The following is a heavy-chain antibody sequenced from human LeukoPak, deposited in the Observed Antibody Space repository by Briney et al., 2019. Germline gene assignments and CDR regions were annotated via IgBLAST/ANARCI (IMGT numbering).Heavy chain of an antibody. CDR3: ARVGAVAGTNYYYYMDV. Sequence: ASVEVSCKASGYTFTSYGISWVRQAPGQGLEWMGWISAYNGNTNYAQKLQGRVTMTTDTSTSTAYMELRSLRSDDTAVYYCARVGAVAGTNYYYYMDVWGKGTTVTVSS. CDR1: GYTFTSYG. CDR2: ISAYNGNT. V-gene: IGHV1-18*01. D-gene: IGHD6-19*01. J-gene: IGHJ6*03.